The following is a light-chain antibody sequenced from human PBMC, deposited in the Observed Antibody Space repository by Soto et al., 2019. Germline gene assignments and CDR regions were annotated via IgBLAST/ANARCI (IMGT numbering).Light chain of an antibody. CDR2: GAS. CDR3: QQYGSSPWT. V-gene: IGKV3-20*01. Sequence: EIVLTQSPGTLSLSPGERATLSCRASQSVSSSYLAWYQQKAGQAPRLLIYGASSRATGIPDRFSGSGSGTDFTLTISRLEPEDFAVYYCQQYGSSPWTFGQGNKVELK. J-gene: IGKJ1*01. CDR1: QSVSSSY.